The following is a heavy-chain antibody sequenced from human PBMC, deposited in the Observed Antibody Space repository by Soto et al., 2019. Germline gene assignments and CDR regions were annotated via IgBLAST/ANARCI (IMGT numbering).Heavy chain of an antibody. D-gene: IGHD3-10*01. V-gene: IGHV1-69*13. CDR3: AVYFYGSGSYLAVVDV. J-gene: IGHJ6*02. Sequence: VASVKVSCKASGGTFSSYAISWVRQAPGQGLEWMGGIIPIFGTANYAQKFQGRVTITADESTSTAYMELSSLRSEDTAVYYCAVYFYGSGSYLAVVDVCGRGSTVTGSS. CDR2: IIPIFGTA. CDR1: GGTFSSYA.